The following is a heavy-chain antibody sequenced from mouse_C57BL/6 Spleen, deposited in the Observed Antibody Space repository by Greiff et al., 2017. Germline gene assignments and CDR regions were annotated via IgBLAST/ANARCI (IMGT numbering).Heavy chain of an antibody. Sequence: VQLQQSGPELVKPGASVKISCKASGYTFTDYYMNWVKQSHGKSLEWIGDINPNNGGTSYNQKFKGKATLTADKSSSTAYMELRSLTSEDSAVYYCARSGYYDYAGFAYWGQGTLVTVSA. CDR2: INPNNGGT. D-gene: IGHD2-4*01. CDR1: GYTFTDYY. J-gene: IGHJ3*01. V-gene: IGHV1-26*01. CDR3: ARSGYYDYAGFAY.